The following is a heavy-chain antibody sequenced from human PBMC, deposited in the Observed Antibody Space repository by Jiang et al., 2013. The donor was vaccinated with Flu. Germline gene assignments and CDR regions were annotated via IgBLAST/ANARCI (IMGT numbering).Heavy chain of an antibody. Sequence: KPSETLSLTCTVSGGSISNYYWTWIRQPPGKGLEWIGYIYHSGSTNYNPSLKSRVAMSVDTSKNQFSLKFSSVTAADTAVYYCARLNYYGSGTYYNVYYFDFWGQGTLVTVSS. CDR3: ARLNYYGSGTYYNVYYFDF. D-gene: IGHD3-10*01. CDR1: GGSISNYY. V-gene: IGHV4-59*08. J-gene: IGHJ4*02. CDR2: IYHSGST.